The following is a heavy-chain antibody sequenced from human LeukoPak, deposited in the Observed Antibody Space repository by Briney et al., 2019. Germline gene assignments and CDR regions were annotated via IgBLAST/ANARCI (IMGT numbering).Heavy chain of an antibody. V-gene: IGHV3-23*01. J-gene: IGHJ6*02. CDR3: AKVGKQQLLRGMDV. Sequence: PGGSLRLSCVASGFIFSSFAMSWVRQAPGKGLEWVSAISGSGGSTYYADSVKGRFTISRDNSKNTLYLQMNSLRAEDTAVYYCAKVGKQQLLRGMDVWGQGTTVTVSS. CDR1: GFIFSSFA. D-gene: IGHD6-13*01. CDR2: ISGSGGST.